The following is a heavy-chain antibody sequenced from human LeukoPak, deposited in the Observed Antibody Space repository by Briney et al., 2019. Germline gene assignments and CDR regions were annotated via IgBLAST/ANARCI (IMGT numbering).Heavy chain of an antibody. CDR1: GFIFSRDS. D-gene: IGHD3-10*01. CDR2: INGGGSPI. J-gene: IGHJ1*01. Sequence: GGSLRLSCAASGFIFSRDSMNWVRQAPGKGLEWVAYINGGGSPIYYADSVKGRFTISRDNAKNSLYLQMNSLRAEDTAVYYCVRRGLIETEYLERWGQGTLVIVSS. CDR3: VRRGLIETEYLER. V-gene: IGHV3-48*04.